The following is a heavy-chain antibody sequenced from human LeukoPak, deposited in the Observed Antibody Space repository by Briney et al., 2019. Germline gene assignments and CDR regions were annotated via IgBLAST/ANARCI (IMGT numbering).Heavy chain of an antibody. Sequence: PGGALRLSCAASGFTFSNYGMNWGRQAPGKGLEGVSTISSTSGYIYYADSVKGRFTISRDNAKNSLYLQMNSLRAEDTAVYYCARDSGWSNYYFDYWGQGTLVTVSS. CDR3: ARDSGWSNYYFDY. V-gene: IGHV3-21*01. CDR1: GFTFSNYG. D-gene: IGHD2-15*01. J-gene: IGHJ4*02. CDR2: ISSTSGYI.